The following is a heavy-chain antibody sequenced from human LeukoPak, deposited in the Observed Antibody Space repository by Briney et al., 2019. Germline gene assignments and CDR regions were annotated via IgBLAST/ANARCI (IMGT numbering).Heavy chain of an antibody. CDR3: ARPPLRGYSYGGLEV. Sequence: GGSLRLSCAASGFTFSDYYMSWLRQAPGKGLEWDSYISSSGSTIYYADSVKGRFTISRDNAKNSLYLQMNSLRAEDTAVYYCARPPLRGYSYGGLEVWGQGTLVTVSS. V-gene: IGHV3-11*01. J-gene: IGHJ4*02. D-gene: IGHD5-18*01. CDR1: GFTFSDYY. CDR2: ISSSGSTI.